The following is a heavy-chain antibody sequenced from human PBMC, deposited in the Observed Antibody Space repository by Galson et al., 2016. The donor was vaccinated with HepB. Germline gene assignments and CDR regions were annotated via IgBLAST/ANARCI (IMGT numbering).Heavy chain of an antibody. J-gene: IGHJ4*02. CDR2: TYYRSKWYS. V-gene: IGHV6-1*01. Sequence: CAISWDSVSSSSASWNWIRQSPSRGLEWLGRTYYRSKWYSGYAASVRSRISINPDTSKNQFSLQLTSVTPEDTAVYYCAKTYYDILTAFDFWGQGTLVTVS. CDR3: AKTYYDILTAFDF. D-gene: IGHD3-9*01. CDR1: WDSVSSSSAS.